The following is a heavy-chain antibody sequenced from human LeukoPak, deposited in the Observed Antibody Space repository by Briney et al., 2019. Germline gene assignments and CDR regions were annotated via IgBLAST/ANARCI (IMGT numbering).Heavy chain of an antibody. CDR1: GFTVSGNY. J-gene: IGHJ4*02. CDR3: AGRRVLDASFDY. V-gene: IGHV3-66*02. Sequence: GGSLRLSCAASGFTVSGNYMSWVRQAPGKGLEWVSVIYSSDNTYYIDSVKGRFTISRDNSKNTLYLQMNSLRAEDTAVYYCAGRRVLDASFDYWGQGTLVTVSS. D-gene: IGHD3-16*01. CDR2: IYSSDNT.